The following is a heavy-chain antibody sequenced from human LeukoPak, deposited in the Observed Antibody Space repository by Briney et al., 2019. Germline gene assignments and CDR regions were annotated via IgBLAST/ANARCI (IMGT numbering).Heavy chain of an antibody. Sequence: PSETLSLTCAVYGGSFSGYYWSWIRQPPGKGLEWIGYIYYSGSTNYNPSLKSRVTISVDTSKNQFSLKLSSVTAADTAVYYCARFVKQQLGKYGMDVWGQGTTVTVSS. CDR3: ARFVKQQLGKYGMDV. D-gene: IGHD6-13*01. CDR1: GGSFSGYY. CDR2: IYYSGST. V-gene: IGHV4-59*08. J-gene: IGHJ6*02.